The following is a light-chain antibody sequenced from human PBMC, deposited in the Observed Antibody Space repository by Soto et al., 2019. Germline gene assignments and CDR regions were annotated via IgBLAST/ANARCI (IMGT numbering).Light chain of an antibody. CDR2: GAS. CDR1: QGIGTD. V-gene: IGKV1-6*01. Sequence: AIQMTQSPSSLSASVGDRVAITCRASQGIGTDLSRYKQKPGKAPNLLIYGASSLQSGVPSRFSGSGSGTDFTLTINSLQPEDLATYYCLQDYSYPWTFGQGTKVEIK. CDR3: LQDYSYPWT. J-gene: IGKJ1*01.